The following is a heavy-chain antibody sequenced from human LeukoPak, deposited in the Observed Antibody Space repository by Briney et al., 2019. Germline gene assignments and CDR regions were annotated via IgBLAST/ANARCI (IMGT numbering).Heavy chain of an antibody. CDR1: GFTFSSYG. Sequence: GGSLRLSCAASGFTFSSYGMHWVRQTPGKGLEWVAGISLDGSNKYYADSVKGRFTISRDNSKNTLYLQMNSLRAEDTAVYYCARSGYDLYYFDYCGLGTLVTVSS. D-gene: IGHD5-12*01. J-gene: IGHJ4*02. V-gene: IGHV3-30*03. CDR2: ISLDGSNK. CDR3: ARSGYDLYYFDY.